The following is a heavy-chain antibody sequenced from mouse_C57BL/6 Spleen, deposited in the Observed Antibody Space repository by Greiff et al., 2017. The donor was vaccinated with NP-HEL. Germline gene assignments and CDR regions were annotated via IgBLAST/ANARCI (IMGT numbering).Heavy chain of an antibody. Sequence: VQLQQSGAELVRPGASVKLSCTASGFNIKDDYMHWVKQRPEQGLEWIGMIHPNSGSTNYNEKFKSKATLTVDKSSSTAYMQLSSLTSEDSAVYYCARSGGYEGIFDYWGQGTTLTVSS. CDR2: IHPNSGST. V-gene: IGHV1-64*01. D-gene: IGHD2-2*01. J-gene: IGHJ2*01. CDR3: ARSGGYEGIFDY. CDR1: GFNIKDDY.